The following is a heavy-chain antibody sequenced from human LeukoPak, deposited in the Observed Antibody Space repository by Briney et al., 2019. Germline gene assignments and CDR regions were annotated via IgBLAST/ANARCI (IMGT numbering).Heavy chain of an antibody. J-gene: IGHJ5*01. CDR1: GFTFSNYW. CDR3: VRDWDHFDFDS. V-gene: IGHV3-74*01. Sequence: GGSLRLSCAASGFTFSNYWMHWVRQAPGKGLVWVSRIKGDGSHTIYADSVKGRFTISRDNAKNTLYLQVKSLRAEDTAVYYCVRDWDHFDFDSWGLGTPVTVSS. D-gene: IGHD3-9*01. CDR2: IKGDGSHT.